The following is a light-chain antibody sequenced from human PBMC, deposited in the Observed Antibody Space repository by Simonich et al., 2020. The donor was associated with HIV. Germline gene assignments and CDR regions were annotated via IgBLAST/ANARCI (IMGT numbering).Light chain of an antibody. CDR3: QQYYSTPLT. J-gene: IGKJ4*01. CDR2: DAS. CDR1: QDIRSA. V-gene: IGKV1-13*02. Sequence: AIQLTQSPSSLSASVGDRVTITCRTSQDIRSALAWYQQKPGKTPRVLIYDASRLESGVPSRFSGSGSGTDFTLTISGLQPEDFAVYYCQQYYSTPLTFGGGTKVEIE.